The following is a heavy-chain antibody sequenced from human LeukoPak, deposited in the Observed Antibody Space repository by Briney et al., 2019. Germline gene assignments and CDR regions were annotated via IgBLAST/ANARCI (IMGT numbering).Heavy chain of an antibody. CDR2: ISSSGSPI. Sequence: GGSLILSCAASGFSFSTYGSNWVRQAPGKGLEWVSYISSSGSPIYYADSVRGRFTISRDNAKNSLYLQMHSLRAEDTAVYYCARDLRGNSYGSVDFWGQGTLVTVSS. J-gene: IGHJ4*02. V-gene: IGHV3-48*01. CDR1: GFSFSTYG. CDR3: ARDLRGNSYGSVDF. D-gene: IGHD5-18*01.